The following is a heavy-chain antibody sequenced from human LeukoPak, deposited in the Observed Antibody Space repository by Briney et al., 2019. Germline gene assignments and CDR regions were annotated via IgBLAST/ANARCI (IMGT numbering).Heavy chain of an antibody. Sequence: GGSLRLSCAASGFTFSAYGMHWVRQAPGKGLEWVAFIRYDGSNKYYADSVKGRFTISRDNSKNTLYLQMNSLRAEDTAVYYCAKEIWPTVTTPGWTYFDYWGQGALVTVSS. CDR1: GFTFSAYG. D-gene: IGHD4-17*01. J-gene: IGHJ4*02. V-gene: IGHV3-30*02. CDR3: AKEIWPTVTTPGWTYFDY. CDR2: IRYDGSNK.